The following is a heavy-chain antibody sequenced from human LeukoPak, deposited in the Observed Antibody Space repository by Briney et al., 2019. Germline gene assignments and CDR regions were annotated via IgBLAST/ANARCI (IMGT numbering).Heavy chain of an antibody. D-gene: IGHD6-25*01. CDR3: ARPGRGSGHFGS. V-gene: IGHV1-46*01. Sequence: ASVNVSCKASGYTFINFHIHWVRQAPGQGLEWMGLIKPDVNRTSYPQKFQGRVTVTRDMSTSTVYMELHSLISDDTAVYYCARPGRGSGHFGSWGQGTLVTVSS. J-gene: IGHJ4*02. CDR1: GYTFINFH. CDR2: IKPDVNRT.